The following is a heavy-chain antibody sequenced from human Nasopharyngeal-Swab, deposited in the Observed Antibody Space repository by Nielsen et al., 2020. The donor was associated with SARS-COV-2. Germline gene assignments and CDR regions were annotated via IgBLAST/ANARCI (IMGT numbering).Heavy chain of an antibody. V-gene: IGHV3-7*03. CDR1: GFTFSDFY. Sequence: GGSLRLSCEASGFTFSDFYMSWVRQAPGKGLEWVANIKEDGSEKYYVDSVKGRFTISRDNAKNSLYLQMNSLRAEDTAVYYCAGGNSADHWGQGTLVTVSS. CDR2: IKEDGSEK. D-gene: IGHD4-23*01. J-gene: IGHJ4*02. CDR3: AGGNSADH.